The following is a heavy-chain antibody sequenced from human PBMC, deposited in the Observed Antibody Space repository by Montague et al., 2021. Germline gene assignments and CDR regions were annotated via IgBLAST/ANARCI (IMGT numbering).Heavy chain of an antibody. V-gene: IGHV4-59*01. CDR3: ARGRRAFDF. J-gene: IGHJ3*01. D-gene: IGHD6-25*01. CDR1: GDSMNTYK. CDR2: IYSRGNT. Sequence: SETLSLTCTVSGDSMNTYKWNWIRQPPGKGLEWIGYIYSRGNTNYNPSLKSRVTISVDTSRNQFSLEVRSVTAADTAEYYCARGRRAFDFWGQGIMVTVSS.